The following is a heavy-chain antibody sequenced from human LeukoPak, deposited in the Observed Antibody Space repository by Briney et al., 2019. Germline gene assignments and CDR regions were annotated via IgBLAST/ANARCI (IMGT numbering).Heavy chain of an antibody. Sequence: PSETLSLTCTVSGGSINGYYWCWMRQPPGKGLEWIGNFYSSGSANYNPSLKSRVTISVETPKNQFSLKLSSVTAADTAVYYCARVFGYTYGHADYWGQGTLVTVSS. D-gene: IGHD5-18*01. J-gene: IGHJ4*02. CDR3: ARVFGYTYGHADY. CDR2: FYSSGSA. CDR1: GGSINGYY. V-gene: IGHV4-59*01.